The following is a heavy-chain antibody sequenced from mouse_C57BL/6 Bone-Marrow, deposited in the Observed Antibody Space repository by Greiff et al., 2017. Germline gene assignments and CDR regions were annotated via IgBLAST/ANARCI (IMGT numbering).Heavy chain of an antibody. D-gene: IGHD1-1*01. Sequence: EVKVVESGGGLVKPGGSLKLSCAASGFTFSDYGMHWVRQAPEKGLEWVAYISSGSSTIYYADTVKGRFTISRDNAKNTLFLQMTSLRSEDTAMYYCVRRLIYYYGGFAYWGQGTLVTVSA. V-gene: IGHV5-17*01. CDR3: VRRLIYYYGGFAY. J-gene: IGHJ3*01. CDR1: GFTFSDYG. CDR2: ISSGSSTI.